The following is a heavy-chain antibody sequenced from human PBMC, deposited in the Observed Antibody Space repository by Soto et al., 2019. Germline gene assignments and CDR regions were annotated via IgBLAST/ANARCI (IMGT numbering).Heavy chain of an antibody. D-gene: IGHD2-15*01. CDR1: GFTFSSYG. V-gene: IGHV3-30*18. CDR3: AKDLENIVLVVAATHQVSYSGMDV. CDR2: ISYDGSNK. J-gene: IGHJ6*02. Sequence: GGSLRLSCAASGFTFSSYGMHWVRQAPGKGLEWVAVISYDGSNKYYADSVKGRFTISRDNSKNTLYLQMNSLRAEDTAVYYCAKDLENIVLVVAATHQVSYSGMDVWGQGTTVTVSS.